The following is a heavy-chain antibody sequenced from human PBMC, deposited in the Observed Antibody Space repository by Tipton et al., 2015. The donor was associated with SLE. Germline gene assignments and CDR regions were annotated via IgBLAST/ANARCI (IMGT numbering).Heavy chain of an antibody. Sequence: QSGAEVKKPGASVKVSCTASGYTFTSYGISWVRQAPGQGLEWMGWINAYNGNTKYAQRLQGRVTMTTDTSTSTAYMELRSLRSDDTAVYYCAIAVAGTLFFDCWGQGTLVAVSS. D-gene: IGHD6-19*01. V-gene: IGHV1-18*01. CDR1: GYTFTSYG. CDR2: INAYNGNT. J-gene: IGHJ4*02. CDR3: AIAVAGTLFFDC.